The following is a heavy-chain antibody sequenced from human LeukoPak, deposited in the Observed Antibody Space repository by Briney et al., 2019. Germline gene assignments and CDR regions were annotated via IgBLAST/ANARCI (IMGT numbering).Heavy chain of an antibody. J-gene: IGHJ4*02. Sequence: SETLSLTCAVSGGSISSSTSYWGWIRQPPGKGLEWIASVYYSGSTYYNPSLKSRVTISRDTSKNQFSLKLTSVTAADTAVYYCARVSEEQWLVYDDYFDYWGQGTLVTVSS. D-gene: IGHD6-19*01. CDR3: ARVSEEQWLVYDDYFDY. V-gene: IGHV4-39*01. CDR2: VYYSGST. CDR1: GGSISSSTSY.